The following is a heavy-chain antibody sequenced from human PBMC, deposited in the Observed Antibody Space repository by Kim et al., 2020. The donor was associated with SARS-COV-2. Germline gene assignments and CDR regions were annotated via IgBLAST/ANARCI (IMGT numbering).Heavy chain of an antibody. V-gene: IGHV3-11*06. J-gene: IGHJ6*02. D-gene: IGHD6-13*01. CDR2: ISSSSSYT. CDR1: GFTFSDYY. CDR3: ARAQKSAAGTAPSHYYYYYGMDV. Sequence: GGSLRLSCAASGFTFSDYYMSWIRQAPGKGLEWVSYISSSSSYTNYADSVKGRFTISRDNAKNSLYLQMNSLRAEDTAVYYCARAQKSAAGTAPSHYYYYYGMDVWGQGTTVTVSS.